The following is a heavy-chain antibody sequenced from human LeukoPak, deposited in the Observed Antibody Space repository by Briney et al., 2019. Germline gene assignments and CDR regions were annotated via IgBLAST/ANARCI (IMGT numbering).Heavy chain of an antibody. J-gene: IGHJ4*02. D-gene: IGHD5-18*01. Sequence: PGGSLRLSCAASGFTFSSYGMHWVRQAPGKGLEWVTFIRYDGSNKYYADSVKGRFTISRDNSKNTLYLQMNSLRAEDTAVYYCAKERGYRQDYFDYWGQGTLVTVSS. V-gene: IGHV3-30*02. CDR2: IRYDGSNK. CDR1: GFTFSSYG. CDR3: AKERGYRQDYFDY.